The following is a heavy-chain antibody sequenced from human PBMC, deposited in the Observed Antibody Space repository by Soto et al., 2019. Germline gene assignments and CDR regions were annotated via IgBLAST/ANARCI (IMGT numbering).Heavy chain of an antibody. CDR1: GGTFSSYA. Sequence: QVQLVQSGAEVKKPGSSVKVSCKASGGTFSSYAISWVRQAPGQGLEWMGGIIPIFGTANYAQKFQGRVTITADESTSTAYMELSSVRSEDTAVYYCARDRLMITFGGVGDGRWFAFDIWGQGTMFTVSS. CDR3: ARDRLMITFGGVGDGRWFAFDI. J-gene: IGHJ3*02. V-gene: IGHV1-69*12. D-gene: IGHD3-16*01. CDR2: IIPIFGTA.